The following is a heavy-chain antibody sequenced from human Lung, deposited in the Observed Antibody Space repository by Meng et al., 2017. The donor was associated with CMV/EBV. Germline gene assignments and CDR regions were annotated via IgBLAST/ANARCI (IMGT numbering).Heavy chain of an antibody. CDR1: GGSISSYY. CDR2: MNYRGSS. J-gene: IGHJ4*02. Sequence: LSCTVSGGSISSYYWSWIRQSPGKGLDWIGFMNYRGSSNYNPSLKSRVTISVDTSKNQFSLKLTSVTAADTAVYYCARDFATGPRGDYFDYWGQGILVTVSS. V-gene: IGHV4-59*13. CDR3: ARDFATGPRGDYFDY. D-gene: IGHD3-16*01.